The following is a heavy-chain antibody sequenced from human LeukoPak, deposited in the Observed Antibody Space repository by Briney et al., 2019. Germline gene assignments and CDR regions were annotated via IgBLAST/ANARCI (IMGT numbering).Heavy chain of an antibody. Sequence: AASVKVSCKASGGTFSSYAISWVRQAPGQGLEWMGGIIPIFGTANYAQKFQGRVTITADKSTSTAYMELSSLRSEDTAVYYCARGEIVVVPSPSSPFDIWGQGTMVTVSS. CDR3: ARGEIVVVPSPSSPFDI. CDR1: GGTFSSYA. CDR2: IIPIFGTA. V-gene: IGHV1-69*06. J-gene: IGHJ3*02. D-gene: IGHD3-22*01.